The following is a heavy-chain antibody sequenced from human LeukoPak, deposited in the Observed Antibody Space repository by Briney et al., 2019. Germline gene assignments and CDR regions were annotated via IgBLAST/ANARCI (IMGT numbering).Heavy chain of an antibody. CDR1: GYTFTGYY. CDR3: ARATHRGYSDYDFDY. CDR2: INPNSGDT. Sequence: ASVKVSFKAAGYTFTGYYVHWVRQAPGQGLEWMGWINPNSGDTRYAQKFQGRVTMTRDTSISTAYMELSRLTSDDTAVYFCARATHRGYSDYDFDYWGQGTLVTVSS. V-gene: IGHV1-2*02. J-gene: IGHJ4*02. D-gene: IGHD5-12*01.